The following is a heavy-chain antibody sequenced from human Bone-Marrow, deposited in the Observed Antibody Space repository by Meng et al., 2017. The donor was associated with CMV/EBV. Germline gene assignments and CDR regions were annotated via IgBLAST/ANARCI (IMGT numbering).Heavy chain of an antibody. CDR2: IWYDGSNK. V-gene: IGHV3-33*06. D-gene: IGHD6-19*01. CDR3: AKDLAVAGIYYYYYGMDV. Sequence: GGSLRLSCAASGFTFSSYGMHWVRQAPGKGLEWVAVIWYDGSNKYYADSVKGRFTISRDNSKNTLYLQMNSLRAEDTAVYYCAKDLAVAGIYYYYYGMDVWGQGNTVTVYS. CDR1: GFTFSSYG. J-gene: IGHJ6*02.